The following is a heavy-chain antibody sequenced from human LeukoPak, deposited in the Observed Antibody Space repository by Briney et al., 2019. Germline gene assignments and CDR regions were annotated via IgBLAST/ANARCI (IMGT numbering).Heavy chain of an antibody. CDR1: GGSFSRYY. V-gene: IGHV4-34*01. J-gene: IGHJ4*02. CDR3: AIPRYYYGSGSYYRGSYFDY. D-gene: IGHD3-10*01. Sequence: SETLSLTCAVYGGSFSRYYWSWIRPPPGKGLEWIGEINHSGSTNYNPSLKSRVTISVDTSKNQFSLKLSSVTAADTAVYYCAIPRYYYGSGSYYRGSYFDYWGQGPLVTVSS. CDR2: INHSGST.